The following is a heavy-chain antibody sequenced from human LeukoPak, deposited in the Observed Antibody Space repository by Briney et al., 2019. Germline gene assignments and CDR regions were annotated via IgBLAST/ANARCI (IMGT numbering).Heavy chain of an antibody. Sequence: SETLSLTCTVSGDSIITYYWSWIRQPPGKGLEWIGYIYCSGSTNYNPSLNSRVTISIDTSKNQFSLRLSSVTAADTAVYYCARQMNTVTADYWGQGTLVTVSS. CDR2: IYCSGST. V-gene: IGHV4-59*08. CDR1: GDSIITYY. CDR3: ARQMNTVTADY. D-gene: IGHD4-17*01. J-gene: IGHJ4*02.